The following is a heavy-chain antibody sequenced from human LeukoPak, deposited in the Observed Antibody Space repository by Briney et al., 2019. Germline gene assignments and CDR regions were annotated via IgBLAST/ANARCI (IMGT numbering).Heavy chain of an antibody. Sequence: PGGSLRLSCAASGFTFSSYSMNWVRQAPGRGLEWVSFTSGSGGGTYYADSVKGRFTISRDNSRNTLYLQVNSLRPEDTAVYYCAKGSGDNSVYVSLGQGTLVTVSS. D-gene: IGHD4-23*01. V-gene: IGHV3-23*01. CDR3: AKGSGDNSVYVS. CDR2: TSGSGGGT. CDR1: GFTFSSYS. J-gene: IGHJ5*02.